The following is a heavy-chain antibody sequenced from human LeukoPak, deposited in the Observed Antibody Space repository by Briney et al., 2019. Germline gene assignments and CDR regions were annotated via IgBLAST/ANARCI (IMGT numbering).Heavy chain of an antibody. D-gene: IGHD2-2*01. CDR2: ISGSGGSP. V-gene: IGHV3-23*01. CDR1: GFTFSSCA. J-gene: IGHJ4*02. CDR3: ARHPEPGYCTSTSCHESYFDY. Sequence: GGSLRLSCAASGFTFSSCAMSWVRQAPGKGLEWVSAISGSGGSPYYADSLKGRFTISRDNSKNTLYLQMNSLRAEDTAVYYCARHPEPGYCTSTSCHESYFDYWGQGTLVTVSS.